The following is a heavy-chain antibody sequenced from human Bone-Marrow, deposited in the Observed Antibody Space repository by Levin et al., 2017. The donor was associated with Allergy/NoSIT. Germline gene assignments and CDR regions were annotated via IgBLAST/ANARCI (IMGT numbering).Heavy chain of an antibody. V-gene: IGHV3-30*18. CDR3: AKQQLLDKYCDS. D-gene: IGHD2/OR15-2a*01. CDR2: ISYDGTNK. Sequence: GGSLRLSCAASEFTFNRYGMHWVRQAPGKGLEWVATISYDGTNKYYAESVKGRFTVSRDNSENTLYLQMNSLRAEDTAVYYCAKQQLLDKYCDSWGQGSLVTVSS. CDR1: EFTFNRYG. J-gene: IGHJ4*02.